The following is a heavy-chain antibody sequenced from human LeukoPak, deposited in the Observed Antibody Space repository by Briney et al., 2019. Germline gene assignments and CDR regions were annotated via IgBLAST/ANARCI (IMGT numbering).Heavy chain of an antibody. D-gene: IGHD1-26*01. Sequence: GGSLRLSCAASGFTFSSYEMNWVRQAPGKGLEWVSSISSSSSYIYYADSVKGRFTISRDNAKNSLYLQMNSLRAKDTAVYYCAREISVIVGATGLDYWGQGTLVTVSS. CDR2: ISSSSSYI. CDR3: AREISVIVGATGLDY. V-gene: IGHV3-21*01. J-gene: IGHJ4*02. CDR1: GFTFSSYE.